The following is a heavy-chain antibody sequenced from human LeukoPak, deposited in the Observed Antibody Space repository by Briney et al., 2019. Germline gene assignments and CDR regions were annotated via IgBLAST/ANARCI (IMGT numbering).Heavy chain of an antibody. CDR1: GGTFSSYA. V-gene: IGHV1-69*13. J-gene: IGHJ5*02. CDR3: TRGRCSSTSCPGDNWFDP. Sequence: EASVKVSCKASGGTFSSYAISWVRQAPGQGLEWMGGIIPIFGTANYAQKFQGRVTITADESTSTAYMELSSLRSEGTAVDYWTRGRCSSTSCPGDNWFDPWGQGTLVTAS. CDR2: IIPIFGTA. D-gene: IGHD2-2*01.